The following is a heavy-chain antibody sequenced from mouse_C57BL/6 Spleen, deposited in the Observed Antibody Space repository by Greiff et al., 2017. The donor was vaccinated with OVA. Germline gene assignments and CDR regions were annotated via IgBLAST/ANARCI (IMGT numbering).Heavy chain of an antibody. CDR2: ISYDGSN. D-gene: IGHD1-1*01. J-gene: IGHJ2*01. V-gene: IGHV3-6*01. CDR3: AREDYGSSSFDY. CDR1: GYSITSGYY. Sequence: EVQLQESGPGLVKPSQSLSLTCSVTGYSITSGYYWNWIRQFPGNKLEWMGYISYDGSNNYNPSLKNRIPITRDTSKNQFFLKLNSVTTEDTATYDCAREDYGSSSFDYWGQGTTLTVSS.